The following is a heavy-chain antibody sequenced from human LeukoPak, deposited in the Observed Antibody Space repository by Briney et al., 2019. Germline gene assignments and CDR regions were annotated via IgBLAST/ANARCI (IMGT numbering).Heavy chain of an antibody. D-gene: IGHD5-12*01. V-gene: IGHV3-21*01. Sequence: PGGSLRLSCAASGFTFSSYSMNWVRQAPGKGLEWVSSISSSSSYIYYADSVKGRFTISRDNAKNSLYLQMNSLRAEDTAVYYCAGYHARGSGYDSIPFNWFDPWGQGTLVTVSS. J-gene: IGHJ5*02. CDR1: GFTFSSYS. CDR3: AGYHARGSGYDSIPFNWFDP. CDR2: ISSSSSYI.